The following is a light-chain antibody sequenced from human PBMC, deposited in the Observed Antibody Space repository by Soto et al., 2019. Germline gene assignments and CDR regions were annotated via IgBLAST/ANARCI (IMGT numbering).Light chain of an antibody. CDR1: QSVSTY. CDR2: DAS. Sequence: EIVLTPSPATLSLSPGDRAILSCRASQSVSTYLAWYQQKPGQAPRLLIFDASNRATGIPARFSGSGSGTDFTLTISSLEPEDFAVYYCQQRADWPATFGPGTKVDIK. V-gene: IGKV3-11*01. CDR3: QQRADWPAT. J-gene: IGKJ3*01.